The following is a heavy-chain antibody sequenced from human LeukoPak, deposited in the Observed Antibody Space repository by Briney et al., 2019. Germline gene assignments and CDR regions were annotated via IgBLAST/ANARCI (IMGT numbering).Heavy chain of an antibody. Sequence: GGSLRLSCAASGVTFSSYAMSWVRQAPGKGLEWVSGISGSGGSTYYADSVKGRFTISRDNSRNTLYLQMNSLRTEDTAVYYCAKTDTAMIRSYYFDYWGQGTLVTVSS. V-gene: IGHV3-23*01. CDR3: AKTDTAMIRSYYFDY. J-gene: IGHJ4*02. CDR1: GVTFSSYA. CDR2: ISGSGGST. D-gene: IGHD5-18*01.